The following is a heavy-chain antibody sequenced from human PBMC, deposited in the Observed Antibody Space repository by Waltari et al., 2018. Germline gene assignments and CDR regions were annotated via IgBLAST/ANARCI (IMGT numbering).Heavy chain of an antibody. CDR1: GFPFGTCT. D-gene: IGHD5-12*01. CDR3: ARGVSITETPWFAY. CDR2: ISSSSSNR. J-gene: IGHJ4*02. V-gene: IGHV3-21*02. Sequence: EVQLVESGGGLVKPGGSLRLSCATSGFPFGTCTMNWVRQAPGKGLEWVSSISSSSSNRYYADSVKGRFTISRDNAKNSMYMQLNSLRVEDTAIYYCARGVSITETPWFAYWGQGTLVTVSS.